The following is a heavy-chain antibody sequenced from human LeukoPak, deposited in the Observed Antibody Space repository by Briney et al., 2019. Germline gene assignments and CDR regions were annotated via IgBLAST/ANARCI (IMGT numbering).Heavy chain of an antibody. D-gene: IGHD3-9*01. CDR2: IYYSGST. CDR1: GGSISGYY. V-gene: IGHV4-59*08. Sequence: PSETLSLTCTVSGGSISGYYWSWIRQPPGKGLEWIAYIYYSGSTNYNPSLKSRVTISVDTSKNQFSLKLSSVTAADTAVYYCASGNPRYFDWLLGYYFDYWGQGTLVTVSS. CDR3: ASGNPRYFDWLLGYYFDY. J-gene: IGHJ4*02.